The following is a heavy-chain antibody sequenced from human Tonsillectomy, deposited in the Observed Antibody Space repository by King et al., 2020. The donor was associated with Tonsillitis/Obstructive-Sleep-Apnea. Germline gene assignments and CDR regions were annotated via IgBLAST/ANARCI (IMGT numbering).Heavy chain of an antibody. CDR1: GGSISSYY. Sequence: VQLQESGPGLVKPSETLSLTCTVSGGSISSYYWSWIRQPPGKGLEWIGYIYYSGSTNYIPSLKSRVTISVDTSKNQFSLKLSSVTAADTAVYYCAREGGVWRDAFDIWGQGTMVTVSS. D-gene: IGHD3-3*01. CDR2: IYYSGST. V-gene: IGHV4-59*01. CDR3: AREGGVWRDAFDI. J-gene: IGHJ3*02.